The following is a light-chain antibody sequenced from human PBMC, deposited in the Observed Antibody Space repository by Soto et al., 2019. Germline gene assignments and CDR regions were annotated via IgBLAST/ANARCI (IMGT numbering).Light chain of an antibody. CDR1: SSDVGSYNR. CDR2: EVS. J-gene: IGLJ1*01. V-gene: IGLV2-18*02. Sequence: VLAQPPPVSGSPGHSVAISCTGTSSDVGSYNRVSWYQKPPGTAPKVMIYEVSNRPSGVPDRFSGSKSGNTASLTISGLQAEDEADYYCSSYTSSSTYVFGTGTKVTVL. CDR3: SSYTSSSTYV.